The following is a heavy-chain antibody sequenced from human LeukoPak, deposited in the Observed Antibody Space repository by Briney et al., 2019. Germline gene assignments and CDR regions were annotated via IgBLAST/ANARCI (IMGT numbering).Heavy chain of an antibody. CDR2: IYSGGST. V-gene: IGHV3-53*01. CDR1: GFTVSSNY. CDR3: ASPGGAARGGPDY. J-gene: IGHJ4*02. D-gene: IGHD6-6*01. Sequence: GGSLRLSCAASGFTVSSNYMSWVRQAPGKGLEWVSVIYSGGSTYYADSVKGRFTISRDNSKNTLYLQMNSLRAEDTAVYYCASPGGAARGGPDYWGQGTLVTVSS.